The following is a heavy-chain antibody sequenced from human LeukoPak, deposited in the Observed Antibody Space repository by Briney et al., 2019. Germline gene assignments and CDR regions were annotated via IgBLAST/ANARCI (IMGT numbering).Heavy chain of an antibody. Sequence: PSETLSLTCTVSSGSLSNYYWTWIRQSPGKGLEWIASISSAGKTNSNPSLQSRVTISLDTSNHQLSLKMTSVISADTAVYYCARGHIVPQRQFIARRGLRTVSRFDPWGQGTLVLVS. J-gene: IGHJ5*02. V-gene: IGHV4-59*01. CDR2: ISSAGKT. CDR3: ARGHIVPQRQFIARRGLRTVSRFDP. D-gene: IGHD3-16*02. CDR1: SGSLSNYY.